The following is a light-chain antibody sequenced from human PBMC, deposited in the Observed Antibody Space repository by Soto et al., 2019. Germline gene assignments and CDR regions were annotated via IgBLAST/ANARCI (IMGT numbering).Light chain of an antibody. V-gene: IGKV3-15*01. J-gene: IGKJ1*01. CDR2: AAS. Sequence: EILITQSPSSLSVSPGERVTLSCRASQSISSDLTWYQQRPGKAPRLLIFAASIRPGGIPARISGSGSGTEFTLTIGSLQSEDFAIYYCQQCLNWPGTFGQGTKVDIK. CDR3: QQCLNWPGT. CDR1: QSISSD.